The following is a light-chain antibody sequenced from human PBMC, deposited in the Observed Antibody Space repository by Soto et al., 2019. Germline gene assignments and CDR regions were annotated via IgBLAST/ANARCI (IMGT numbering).Light chain of an antibody. CDR1: SSDVDVYNY. CDR3: SSYVGTNSYV. J-gene: IGLJ1*01. CDR2: EVY. V-gene: IGLV2-8*01. Sequence: QSVLTQPPSASGSPGQSVTISCTGTSSDVDVYNYVSWYQHHPGKSPKLIIYEVYKRPSGVPDRFSGSKSGNTAALTFSGLQAEDEADYYCSSYVGTNSYVFGTGTKVTVL.